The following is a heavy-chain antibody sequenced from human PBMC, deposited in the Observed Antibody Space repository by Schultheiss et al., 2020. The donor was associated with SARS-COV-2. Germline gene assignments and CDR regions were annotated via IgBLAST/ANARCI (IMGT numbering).Heavy chain of an antibody. Sequence: SETLSLTCAVYGGSFSGYYWSWIRQPPGKGLEWIGEINHSGSTYYNPSLKSLVTISVDTSKNQFSLKLSSVTAADTAVYYCARELGQWPRFDYWGQGTLVTVSS. D-gene: IGHD6-19*01. CDR1: GGSFSGYY. J-gene: IGHJ4*02. V-gene: IGHV4-34*09. CDR3: ARELGQWPRFDY. CDR2: INHSGST.